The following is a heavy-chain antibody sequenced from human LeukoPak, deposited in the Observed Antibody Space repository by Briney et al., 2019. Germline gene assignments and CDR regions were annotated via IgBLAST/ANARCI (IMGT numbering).Heavy chain of an antibody. CDR1: GYTFTSYD. D-gene: IGHD3-22*01. CDR2: MNPNSGNT. V-gene: IGHV1-8*01. CDR3: AITSWGTYYYDSSGFDAFDI. Sequence: ASVKVSCKASGYTFTSYDIHWVRQTTGQGLEWMGWMNPNSGNTGYAQKFQGRVTMTRNTSINTAYMEVSSLRSEDTAVYYCAITSWGTYYYDSSGFDAFDIWSQGTMVTVSS. J-gene: IGHJ3*02.